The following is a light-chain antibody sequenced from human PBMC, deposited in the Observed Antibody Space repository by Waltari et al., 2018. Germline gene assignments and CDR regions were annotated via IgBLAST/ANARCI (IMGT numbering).Light chain of an antibody. CDR1: SGDVGGYYY. Sequence: QSALTQPPSVSASPGQSITISCPGTSGDVGGYYYVSWYQQHPGKAPQLIIYEVNKPPSGVSQRFSASKSGNTASLTIFGLQAEDEADYYCISYTSTTTYVVVGGGTKLTVL. J-gene: IGLJ2*01. V-gene: IGLV2-14*01. CDR3: ISYTSTTTYVV. CDR2: EVN.